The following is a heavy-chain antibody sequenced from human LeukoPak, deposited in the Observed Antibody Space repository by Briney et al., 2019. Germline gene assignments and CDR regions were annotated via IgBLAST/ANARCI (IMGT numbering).Heavy chain of an antibody. CDR1: GGSFSGYY. Sequence: SETLSLTCAVYGGSFSGYYWSWIRQPPGKGLEWIGEINHSGSTNYNPSLKSRVTISVDTSKNQFSLKLSSVTAADTAVYYCARMVWSYGYYYYYGMDVWGQGTTVTVSS. CDR2: INHSGST. V-gene: IGHV4-34*01. CDR3: ARMVWSYGYYYYYGMDV. D-gene: IGHD5-18*01. J-gene: IGHJ6*02.